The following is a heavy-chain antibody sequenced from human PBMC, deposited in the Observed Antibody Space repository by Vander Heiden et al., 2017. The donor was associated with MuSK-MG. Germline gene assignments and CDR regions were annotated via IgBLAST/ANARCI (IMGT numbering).Heavy chain of an antibody. CDR1: GFTLSGHG. Sequence: EVQLLESGGDLVQPGGSLRLSCGASGFTLSGHGMNWVRQAPGKGPEWVSFISGSGGAMYYADSVKGRFTVSRDNSKNTLYLQMNTLRPEDTAVYFCARNPGPYNGEIDYWGRGTLVAVSS. CDR2: ISGSGGAM. CDR3: ARNPGPYNGEIDY. D-gene: IGHD1-20*01. J-gene: IGHJ4*02. V-gene: IGHV3-23*01.